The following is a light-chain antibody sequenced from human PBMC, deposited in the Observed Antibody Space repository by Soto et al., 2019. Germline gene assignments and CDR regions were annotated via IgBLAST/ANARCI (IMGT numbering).Light chain of an antibody. CDR2: QAS. CDR1: QSISSW. Sequence: VGEWVSVVGGAIQSISSWLAWYQQKPGKAPKLLIYQASTLESGVPSNSTGSGSGPALPPTITTLPTEDLATHSRKHPTRHLWKLAQGTKVDIK. J-gene: IGKJ1*01. V-gene: IGKV1-5*03. CDR3: KHPTRHLWK.